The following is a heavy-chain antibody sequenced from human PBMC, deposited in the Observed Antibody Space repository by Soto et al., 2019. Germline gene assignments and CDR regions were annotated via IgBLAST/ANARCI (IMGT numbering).Heavy chain of an antibody. J-gene: IGHJ4*02. CDR1: GGSISSYY. Sequence: PSETLSLTCTVSGGSISSYYWSWIRQSPGKGLEWIGYIHYSGSTKTNPSLKSRVTISVDTSKNQFSLKLSSVTAADTAVYYCARGGRLRFLEWLPRPTYFDYWGQGTLVTVSS. D-gene: IGHD3-3*01. CDR3: ARGGRLRFLEWLPRPTYFDY. V-gene: IGHV4-59*12. CDR2: IHYSGST.